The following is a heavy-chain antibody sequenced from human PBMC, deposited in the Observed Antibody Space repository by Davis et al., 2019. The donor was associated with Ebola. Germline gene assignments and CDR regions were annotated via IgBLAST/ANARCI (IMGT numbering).Heavy chain of an antibody. CDR1: GFTFDDYG. D-gene: IGHD1-7*01. CDR3: ARVLGNWNYVIFDY. Sequence: GESLKISCAASGFTFDDYGMSWVRQAPGKGLEWVSGINWNGGSTGYADSVKGRFTISRDNAKNSLYLQMNSLRAEDTALYYCARVLGNWNYVIFDYWGQGTLVTVSS. V-gene: IGHV3-20*04. J-gene: IGHJ4*02. CDR2: INWNGGST.